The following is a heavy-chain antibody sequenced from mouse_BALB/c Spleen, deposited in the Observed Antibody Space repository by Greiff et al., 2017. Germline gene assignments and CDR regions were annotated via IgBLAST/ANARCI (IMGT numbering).Heavy chain of an antibody. J-gene: IGHJ3*01. V-gene: IGHV14-4*02. Sequence: EVQLHQSGAELVRSGASVKLSCTASGFNIKDYYMHWVKQRPEQGLEWFGWIDPENGDTEYAPKFQGKATMTADTSSNTAYLQLSSLTSEDTAVYDCNSGYFAYWGQGTLVTVSA. CDR1: GFNIKDYY. CDR3: NSGYFAY. D-gene: IGHD2-2*01. CDR2: IDPENGDT.